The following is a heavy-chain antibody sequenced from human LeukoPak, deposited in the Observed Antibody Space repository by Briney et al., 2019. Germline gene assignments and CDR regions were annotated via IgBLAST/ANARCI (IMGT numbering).Heavy chain of an antibody. V-gene: IGHV3-23*01. J-gene: IGHJ4*02. CDR3: AKAYYDSSGYYPLFDY. CDR1: GFTFSSYA. CDR2: ISGSGGST. D-gene: IGHD3-22*01. Sequence: PGGSLRLSCAASGFTFSSYAMSWVRQAPGKGLEWVSAISGSGGSTYYADSVKGRFTISRDNSKNTLYLQMNSLRAEDTAVYYCAKAYYDSSGYYPLFDYWGQGTLVTVSS.